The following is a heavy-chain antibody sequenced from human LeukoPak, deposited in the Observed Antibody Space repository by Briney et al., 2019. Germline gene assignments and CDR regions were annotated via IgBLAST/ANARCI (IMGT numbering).Heavy chain of an antibody. Sequence: GGSLRLSCAASGFTFSSYAMSWVRQAPGKGLEWVSAISGSGGSTYYADSVKGRFTISRDNSKNTLYLQMNSLRAEDTAVYYCAKVKGYCSGGSCYQPFDYWGQGTWSPSPQ. CDR2: ISGSGGST. CDR1: GFTFSSYA. J-gene: IGHJ4*02. D-gene: IGHD2-15*01. CDR3: AKVKGYCSGGSCYQPFDY. V-gene: IGHV3-23*01.